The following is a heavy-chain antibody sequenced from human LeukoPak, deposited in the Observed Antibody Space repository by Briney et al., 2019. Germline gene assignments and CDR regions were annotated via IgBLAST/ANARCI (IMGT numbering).Heavy chain of an antibody. Sequence: GGSLRLSCAASGFTFSSYGMHRVRQAPGKGLEWVAVISYDGSNKYYADSVKGRFTISRDNSKNTLYLQMNSLRAEDTAVYYCAKDLGAVAGEPGDYWGQGTLVTVSS. J-gene: IGHJ4*02. V-gene: IGHV3-30*18. CDR3: AKDLGAVAGEPGDY. CDR2: ISYDGSNK. CDR1: GFTFSSYG. D-gene: IGHD6-19*01.